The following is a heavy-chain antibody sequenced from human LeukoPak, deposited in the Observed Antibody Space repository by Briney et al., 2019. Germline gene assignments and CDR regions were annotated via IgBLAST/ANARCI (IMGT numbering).Heavy chain of an antibody. CDR3: ARPGCGGNCYYRMDV. Sequence: GGSLRLSCAASGFTFSSYAMTWVRQAPGKGLEWISAVSYDITRTFYADSVKGRFAISRDNSRNTLLLQMNSLRADDTAVYYCARPGCGGNCYYRMDVWGKGTTVTVSS. CDR2: VSYDITRT. V-gene: IGHV3-23*01. D-gene: IGHD2-21*01. J-gene: IGHJ6*04. CDR1: GFTFSSYA.